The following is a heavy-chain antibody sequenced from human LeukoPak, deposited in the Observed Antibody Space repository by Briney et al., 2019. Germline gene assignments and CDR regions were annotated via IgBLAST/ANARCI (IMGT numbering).Heavy chain of an antibody. CDR2: INSEGSST. Sequence: QPGGSLRLSCEVSGFTFSSYWMHWVRQAPGKGLVWVSRINSEGSSTSYADSVRGRFTISRDNAKNTLFLQMNSLRSEDTAVYYCATSRTFDYWGQRTLVTVSS. CDR1: GFTFSSYW. V-gene: IGHV3-74*01. J-gene: IGHJ4*02. CDR3: ATSRTFDY.